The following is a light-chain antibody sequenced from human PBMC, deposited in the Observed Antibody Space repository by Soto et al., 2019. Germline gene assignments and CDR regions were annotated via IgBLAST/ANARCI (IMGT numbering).Light chain of an antibody. CDR3: QQYAGSLYT. CDR2: GAS. V-gene: IGKV3-20*01. Sequence: IVLTQSPGTLSSSPGERATLSCRASQSVSTSNLAWYQQRPGQAPRLLIYGASRRATGIPDRFSGSGSGTDFSLTISRLEPEDFAVYYCQQYAGSLYTFAQGTKVDIK. J-gene: IGKJ2*01. CDR1: QSVSTSN.